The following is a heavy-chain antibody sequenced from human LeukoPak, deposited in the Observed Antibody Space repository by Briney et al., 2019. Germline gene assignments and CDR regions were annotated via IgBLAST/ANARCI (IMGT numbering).Heavy chain of an antibody. V-gene: IGHV4-61*05. D-gene: IGHD6-13*01. J-gene: IGHJ4*02. CDR3: VRKGSSWYYFDY. Sequence: TSETLSLTCTVSGGSISSTSYHWAWIRQSPGKGLEWIGYIYYSGSTNYNPSLKSRVTISVDTSKNQFSLKLSSVTAADTAVYYCVRKGSSWYYFDYWGQGTLVTVSS. CDR2: IYYSGST. CDR1: GGSISSTSYH.